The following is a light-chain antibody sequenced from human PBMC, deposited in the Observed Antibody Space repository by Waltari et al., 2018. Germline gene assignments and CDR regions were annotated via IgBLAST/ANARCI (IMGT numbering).Light chain of an antibody. Sequence: DIQMTQSPSSLSASVGDRVTITCRASQSIISYLSWYQHQPRKDPNMLLYAASTLQGGVPPRCSGSGSGTDFTLTIRSLQVEDSATYYCQQSYITPATFGGGTKVEIK. V-gene: IGKV1-39*01. CDR1: QSIISY. CDR3: QQSYITPAT. J-gene: IGKJ4*01. CDR2: AAS.